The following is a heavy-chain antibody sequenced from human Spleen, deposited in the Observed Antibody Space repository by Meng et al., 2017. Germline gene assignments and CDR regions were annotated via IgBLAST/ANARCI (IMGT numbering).Heavy chain of an antibody. CDR2: ISSSGSTI. D-gene: IGHD6-13*01. Sequence: LSLTCTVSGGSISSYYWSWIRQSPGKGLEWVPYISSSGSTIYYADSVKGRFTISRDNVKNSLYLQMNSLRPEDTALYYCARVIAAAYFDYWGQGTLVTVSS. CDR3: ARVIAAAYFDY. CDR1: GGSISSYY. V-gene: IGHV3-11*04. J-gene: IGHJ4*02.